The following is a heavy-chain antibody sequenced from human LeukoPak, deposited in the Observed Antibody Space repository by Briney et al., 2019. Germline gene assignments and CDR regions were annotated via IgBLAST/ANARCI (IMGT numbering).Heavy chain of an antibody. D-gene: IGHD3-10*01. V-gene: IGHV3-66*01. CDR2: IYSGGST. J-gene: IGHJ3*02. CDR1: GFTVSSNY. CDR3: ARDKDYYGSGSYPNDAFDI. Sequence: GGSLRLSCAASGFTVSSNYMSWVRQAPGKGLEWVSVIYSGGSTYYADSVKRRFTISRDNSKNTLYLQMNSLRAEDTAVYYCARDKDYYGSGSYPNDAFDIWGQGTMVTVSS.